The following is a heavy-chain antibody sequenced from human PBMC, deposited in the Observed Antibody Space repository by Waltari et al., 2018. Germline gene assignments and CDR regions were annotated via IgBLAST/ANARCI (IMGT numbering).Heavy chain of an antibody. D-gene: IGHD3-22*01. CDR1: GYTFTTYG. V-gene: IGHV1-18*01. CDR2: ISVDNGHT. CDR3: ARVGGNRYYYDGRGFVYYFDY. Sequence: QVQLIQSGAEVKKPGASVKVSCKASGYTFTTYGITWVRQAPGQGLEWMGWISVDNGHTSYSRQLQDRVTMTTDTSTSTAYMELRSPTSDDTAVYYCARVGGNRYYYDGRGFVYYFDYWGQGTLVTVSS. J-gene: IGHJ4*02.